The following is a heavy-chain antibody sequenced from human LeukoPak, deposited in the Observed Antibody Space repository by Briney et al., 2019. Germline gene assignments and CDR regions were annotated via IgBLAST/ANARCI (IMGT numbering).Heavy chain of an antibody. CDR1: GYTLTGYY. V-gene: IGHV1-2*02. CDR3: ARDPYSSGWLDY. D-gene: IGHD6-19*01. Sequence: ASVKVSCKASGYTLTGYYMHWVRQAPGQGLEWMGWINPNSGGTNYAQKFQGRVTMTRDTSISTAYMELSRLRSDDTAVYYCARDPYSSGWLDYWGQGTLVTVPS. J-gene: IGHJ4*02. CDR2: INPNSGGT.